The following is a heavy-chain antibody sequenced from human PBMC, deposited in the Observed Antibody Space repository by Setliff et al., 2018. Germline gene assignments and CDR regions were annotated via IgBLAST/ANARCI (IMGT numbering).Heavy chain of an antibody. CDR3: ARGSGYLTSFYYYYYGMDV. D-gene: IGHD5-12*01. J-gene: IGHJ6*02. CDR1: GFTFSDYY. V-gene: IGHV3-11*04. Sequence: GGSLRLSCAASGFTFSDYYMSWIRQAPGKGLEWVSYISSSGSTIYYADSVKCRFTISRDNAKNSLYLQMNSLRAEDTAVYYCARGSGYLTSFYYYYYGMDVWGQGTTVTVSS. CDR2: ISSSGSTI.